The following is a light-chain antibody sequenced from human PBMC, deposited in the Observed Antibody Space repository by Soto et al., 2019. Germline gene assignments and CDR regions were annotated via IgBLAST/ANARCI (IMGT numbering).Light chain of an antibody. CDR2: DVS. CDR3: SSHTSSSTLV. J-gene: IGLJ2*01. Sequence: QSVLTQPASVSGSPGQSITISCTGTSSDVGGSNYVSWYQQHPGKAPKLMIYDVSNRPSGVSNRFSGSKSGNTASLTISGLQAEDEADYYCSSHTSSSTLVFGGGTKVTVL. V-gene: IGLV2-14*01. CDR1: SSDVGGSNY.